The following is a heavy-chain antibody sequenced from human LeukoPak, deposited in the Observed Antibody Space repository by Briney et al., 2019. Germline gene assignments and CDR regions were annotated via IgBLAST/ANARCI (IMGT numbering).Heavy chain of an antibody. CDR2: IIPIFGTA. D-gene: IGHD4-17*01. CDR3: ARAPTYGDYRHDY. CDR1: GGTFSSYA. J-gene: IGHJ4*02. V-gene: IGHV1-69*06. Sequence: GSSVKVSCKASGGTFSSYAISWVRQAPGQGLEWMGGIIPIFGTANYAQKFQGRVTITADKSTSTAYMELSSLRSEDTAVYYCARAPTYGDYRHDYWGQGTLVTVSS.